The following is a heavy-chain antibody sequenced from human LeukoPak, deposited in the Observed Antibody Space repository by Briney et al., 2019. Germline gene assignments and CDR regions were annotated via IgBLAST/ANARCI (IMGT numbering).Heavy chain of an antibody. Sequence: SETLSLTCAVYGGSFSGYYWSWIRQPPGKGLEWLGYIYYSGSTNYNPSLKSRVTLSVDTSKDRFSLRLTSVTAADTAIYYCARSGYSYGHYFDYWGQGILVTVSS. CDR1: GGSFSGYY. CDR2: IYYSGST. V-gene: IGHV4-59*08. J-gene: IGHJ4*02. D-gene: IGHD5-18*01. CDR3: ARSGYSYGHYFDY.